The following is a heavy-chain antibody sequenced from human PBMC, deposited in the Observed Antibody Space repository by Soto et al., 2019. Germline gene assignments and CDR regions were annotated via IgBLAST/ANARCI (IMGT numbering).Heavy chain of an antibody. J-gene: IGHJ4*02. CDR2: ISGSGGGT. D-gene: IGHD1-1*01. Sequence: DGSLRLSCAASGFTFSSYAMSWVRQAPGKGLEWVSSISGSGGGTYYADSVKGRFTFSRDNSKNTLYLQMNSLRAEDTAVYYCAKFGMATTKRSPPYYIDYWGQGALVTVSS. V-gene: IGHV3-23*01. CDR3: AKFGMATTKRSPPYYIDY. CDR1: GFTFSSYA.